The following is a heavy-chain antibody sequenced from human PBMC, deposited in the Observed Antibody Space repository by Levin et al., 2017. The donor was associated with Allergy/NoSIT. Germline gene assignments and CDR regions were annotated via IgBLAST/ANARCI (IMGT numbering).Heavy chain of an antibody. D-gene: IGHD3-9*01. V-gene: IGHV1-2*02. CDR1: GYTFTGCY. CDR3: ARAMANDWVFDY. Sequence: ASVKVSCKASGYTFTGCYIHWVRQAPGQGLEWMGWINPNSGGTNYAQKFQGRVTMTRDTSISTAYMELNWLTSDDTAIYYCARAMANDWVFDYWSQGTLVTVSS. CDR2: INPNSGGT. J-gene: IGHJ4*02.